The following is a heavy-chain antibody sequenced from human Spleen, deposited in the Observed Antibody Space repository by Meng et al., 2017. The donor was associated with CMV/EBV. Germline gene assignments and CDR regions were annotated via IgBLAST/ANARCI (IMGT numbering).Heavy chain of an antibody. CDR2: ISYDGNNK. Sequence: SCAASGFTFSSYAMHWVRQAPGKGLEWVAVISYDGNNKYYAASVKGRFTISRDNSKNSLYLQMNSLRAEDTALYYCAEDIGSSTAFYYYGMDVWGQGTTVTVSS. J-gene: IGHJ6*02. CDR3: AEDIGSSTAFYYYGMDV. D-gene: IGHD2-2*01. CDR1: GFTFSSYA. V-gene: IGHV3-30*04.